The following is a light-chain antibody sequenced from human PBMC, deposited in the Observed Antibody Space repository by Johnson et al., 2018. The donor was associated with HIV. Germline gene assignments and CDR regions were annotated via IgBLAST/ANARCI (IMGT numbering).Light chain of an antibody. CDR3: GTWDSSLSAGV. J-gene: IGLJ1*01. CDR1: SSNIGNNY. V-gene: IGLV1-51*01. CDR2: DNN. Sequence: QSVFTQPPSVSAAPGQKVTISCSGSSSNIGNNYVSWYQQLPGTAPKLLIYDNNKRPSGIPDRFSGSKSGTSATLGITGLQAGDEADYDCGTWDSSLSAGVFGTGTKVTVL.